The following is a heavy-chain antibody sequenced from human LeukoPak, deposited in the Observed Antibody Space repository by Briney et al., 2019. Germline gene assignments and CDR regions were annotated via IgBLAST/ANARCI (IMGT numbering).Heavy chain of an antibody. CDR1: GGSISSSSYY. V-gene: IGHV4-39*07. Sequence: SETLSLTCTVSGGSISSSSYYWGWIRQPPGKGLEWIGSIYYSGSTYYNPSLKSRVTISVDTSKNQFSLKLSSVTAADTAVYYCARAVLKAMVRGGWDYYMDVWGKGTTVTVSS. CDR3: ARAVLKAMVRGGWDYYMDV. CDR2: IYYSGST. D-gene: IGHD3-10*01. J-gene: IGHJ6*03.